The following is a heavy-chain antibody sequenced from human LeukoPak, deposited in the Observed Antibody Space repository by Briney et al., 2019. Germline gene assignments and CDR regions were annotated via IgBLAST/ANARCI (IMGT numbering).Heavy chain of an antibody. D-gene: IGHD3-10*01. J-gene: IGHJ5*01. CDR3: ARDMVREPYNWFES. V-gene: IGHV4-4*07. Sequence: PSETLFLTCTVSGGSVSSHYWSWIRQPAGKGLEWIGLISAGGSTNYNPSLKSRVTMSVDTSKNQFSLKLSSVTAADTAVYYCARDMVREPYNWFESWGQGTLVTVAS. CDR2: ISAGGST. CDR1: GGSVSSHY.